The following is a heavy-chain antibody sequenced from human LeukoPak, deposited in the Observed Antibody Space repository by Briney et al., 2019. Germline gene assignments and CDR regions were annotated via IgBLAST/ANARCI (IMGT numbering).Heavy chain of an antibody. Sequence: ASVKGSCKASGYTFTSYGISWVRQAPGQGLEWMGWISAYNGNTNYAQKLQGRVTMSTGTSTSTAYMELSLLTSDDTAVYYCARGYCSGGSCYSGGNWFDPWGQGTLVTVSS. V-gene: IGHV1-18*01. D-gene: IGHD2-15*01. CDR3: ARGYCSGGSCYSGGNWFDP. CDR1: GYTFTSYG. J-gene: IGHJ5*02. CDR2: ISAYNGNT.